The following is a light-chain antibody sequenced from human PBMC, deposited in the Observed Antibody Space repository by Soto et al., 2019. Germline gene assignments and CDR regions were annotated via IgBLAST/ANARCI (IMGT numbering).Light chain of an antibody. CDR1: QSVGSN. Sequence: EIVMTQSPATLSVSPGERATLSCRASQSVGSNLAWYQQKPGQAPRLLIYGASTRATGVPARFSGSGYGAEFTLTISSLQSEDFAVYYCQQYNNRPPWTFGQGTKVEIE. V-gene: IGKV3-15*01. CDR3: QQYNNRPPWT. CDR2: GAS. J-gene: IGKJ1*01.